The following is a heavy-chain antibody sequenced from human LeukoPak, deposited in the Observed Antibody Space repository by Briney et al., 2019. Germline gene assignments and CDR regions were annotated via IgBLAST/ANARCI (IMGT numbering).Heavy chain of an antibody. D-gene: IGHD2-2*01. Sequence: SETLSLTCAVYGGSFSGYYWSWIRQPPGKGLECIGEINHSGNTNYNPSLKSRVTISVDTSKNQFSLKLSSVTAADTAVYYCARGHIGDIVVVPAAMGYYYYYMDVWGKGTTVTVSS. CDR1: GGSFSGYY. CDR2: INHSGNT. J-gene: IGHJ6*03. CDR3: ARGHIGDIVVVPAAMGYYYYYMDV. V-gene: IGHV4-34*01.